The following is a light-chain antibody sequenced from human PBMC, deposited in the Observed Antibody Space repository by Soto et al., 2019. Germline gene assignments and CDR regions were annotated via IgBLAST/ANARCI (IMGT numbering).Light chain of an antibody. CDR1: QSVTAS. Sequence: DIQMTQSPSTLSASVGDSVTITCRASQSVTASLAWYQHKPGEAPKLLIYDVSNLETGVPSRFSGSGSGTEFSLTIRSLQPDDFATYYGQQYDYSRTFGQGTKVEIK. J-gene: IGKJ1*01. V-gene: IGKV1-5*01. CDR3: QQYDYSRT. CDR2: DVS.